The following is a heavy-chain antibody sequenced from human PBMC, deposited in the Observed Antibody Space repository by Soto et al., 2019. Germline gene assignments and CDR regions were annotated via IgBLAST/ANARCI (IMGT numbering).Heavy chain of an antibody. CDR2: IFPDDSDT. D-gene: IGHD5-18*01. V-gene: IGHV5-51*01. CDR3: ARDDVDTAMVTVPGAFDY. CDR1: GYSITSYW. J-gene: IGHJ4*02. Sequence: GESLKISCKASGYSITSYWIAWVRQMPGQGLEWMGIIFPDDSDTRYSPSFQGQVTISADKSISTAYVQWSSLRAEDTAVYYCARDDVDTAMVTVPGAFDYWGQGTLVTVSS.